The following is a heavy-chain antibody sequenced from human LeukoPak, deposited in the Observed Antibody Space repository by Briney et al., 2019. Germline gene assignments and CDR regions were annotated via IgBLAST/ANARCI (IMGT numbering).Heavy chain of an antibody. J-gene: IGHJ4*02. Sequence: ASVKVSCKASGDTVTNDPLTWVRQAPGGGLEWMGWIRSDNGKTNYAQKLQGRVTLTTDTTTSTAYMELRSLRSDDTAIYYCARDYSSGWYSVDYWGQGTLITVSS. V-gene: IGHV1-18*01. CDR2: IRSDNGKT. D-gene: IGHD6-19*01. CDR3: ARDYSSGWYSVDY. CDR1: GDTVTNDP.